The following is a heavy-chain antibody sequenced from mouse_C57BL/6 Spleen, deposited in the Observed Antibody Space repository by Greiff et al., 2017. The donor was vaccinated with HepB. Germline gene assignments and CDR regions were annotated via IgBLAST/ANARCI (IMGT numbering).Heavy chain of an antibody. CDR1: GYAFTNYL. CDR2: INPGSGGT. J-gene: IGHJ2*01. V-gene: IGHV1-54*01. D-gene: IGHD1-1*01. CDR3: ARSTITTVVDFDY. Sequence: QVQLQQSGAELVRPGTSVKVSCKASGYAFTNYLIEWVKQRPGQGLEWIGVINPGSGGTNYNEKFKGKATLTADKSSSTAYMQLSSLTSEDSAVYFCARSTITTVVDFDYWAKAPLSQSPQ.